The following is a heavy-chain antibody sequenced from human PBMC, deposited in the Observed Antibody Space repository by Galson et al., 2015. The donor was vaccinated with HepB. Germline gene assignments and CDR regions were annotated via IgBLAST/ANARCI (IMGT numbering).Heavy chain of an antibody. V-gene: IGHV1-2*02. D-gene: IGHD3-22*01. J-gene: IGHJ4*02. CDR3: ARDKSSGYLAWYFDL. CDR1: GYTFTGYY. Sequence: SVKVSCKASGYTFTGYYMHWVRQAPGQGLEWMGWINPNSGGTDYAQKFQGRVTMTRDTSISTAYMELSSLRSDDTAVYYCARDKSSGYLAWYFDLWGQGTLVTVSS. CDR2: INPNSGGT.